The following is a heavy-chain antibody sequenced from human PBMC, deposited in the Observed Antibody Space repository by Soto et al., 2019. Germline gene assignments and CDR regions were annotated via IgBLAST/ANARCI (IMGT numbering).Heavy chain of an antibody. CDR3: AHRTTTVTWWFVP. Sequence: QITLKESGPTLVKLTQPLTLTCTFSGFSLTTSALGVGSIRQPPVQALEWLALIYWDDAKRYSPSLKSRITISTDTYKNQVGLTLTSIDPVDTATYFCAHRTTTVTWWFVPWRQGTLVTVSS. CDR1: GFSLTTSALG. V-gene: IGHV2-5*02. D-gene: IGHD4-17*01. CDR2: IYWDDAK. J-gene: IGHJ5*02.